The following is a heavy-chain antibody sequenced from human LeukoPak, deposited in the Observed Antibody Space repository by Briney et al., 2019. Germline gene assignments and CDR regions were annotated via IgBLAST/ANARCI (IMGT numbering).Heavy chain of an antibody. V-gene: IGHV1-2*01. D-gene: IGHD6-19*01. J-gene: IGHJ5*02. CDR2: IKPNSGGT. CDR3: ARDIVGGTVAGTFA. Sequence: ASVKVSGKASGYTVTGYDMHWVRQAPGHRLEWMGWIKPNSGGTNDAQKLQGRMTSTRDTSIITGYMGLCRRRADETAVYYCARDIVGGTVAGTFAWGQGTLVTASS. CDR1: GYTVTGYD.